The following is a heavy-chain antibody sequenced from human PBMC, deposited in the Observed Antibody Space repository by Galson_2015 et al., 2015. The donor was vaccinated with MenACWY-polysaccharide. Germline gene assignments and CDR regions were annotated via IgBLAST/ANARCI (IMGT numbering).Heavy chain of an antibody. Sequence: SLRLSCAASGFTFSSYAMSWVRQAPGKGLEWVSDISDRGGSTYYADSVKGRFTISRDNSKNTLYLQMNSLRAEDTAIYYCAKLGGYYDTTGYYFTEYYFGYWGQGTLVTVSS. CDR2: ISDRGGST. D-gene: IGHD3-22*01. V-gene: IGHV3-23*01. J-gene: IGHJ4*02. CDR1: GFTFSSYA. CDR3: AKLGGYYDTTGYYFTEYYFGY.